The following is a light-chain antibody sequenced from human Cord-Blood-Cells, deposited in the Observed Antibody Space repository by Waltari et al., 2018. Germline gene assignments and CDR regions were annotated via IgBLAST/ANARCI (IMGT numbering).Light chain of an antibody. CDR3: QQSYSTPIT. CDR2: AAS. Sequence: DIQMPQSPSSLSASVGDRVTITCRASQSNSSYLNWYQQKPGKAPKLLIYAASSLQSGVPSRFSGSGSGTDFTLTISSLQPEDFATYYCQQSYSTPITFGQGTRLEIK. CDR1: QSNSSY. V-gene: IGKV1-39*01. J-gene: IGKJ5*01.